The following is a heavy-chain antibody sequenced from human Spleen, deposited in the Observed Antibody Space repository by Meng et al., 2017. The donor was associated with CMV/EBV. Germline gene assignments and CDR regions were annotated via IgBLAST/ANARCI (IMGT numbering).Heavy chain of an antibody. CDR3: ARVVGGSYYKGGWFDP. Sequence: GGTFSSYAISWVRQAPGQGHEWMGGIIPIFGTANYAQKFQGRVTITTDESTSTAYMELSSLRSEDTAVYYCARVVGGSYYKGGWFDPWGQGTLVTVSS. V-gene: IGHV1-69*05. J-gene: IGHJ5*02. D-gene: IGHD1-26*01. CDR2: IIPIFGTA. CDR1: GGTFSSYA.